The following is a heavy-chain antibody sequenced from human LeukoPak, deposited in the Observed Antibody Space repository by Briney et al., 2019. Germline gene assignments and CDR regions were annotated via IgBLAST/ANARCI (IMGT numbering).Heavy chain of an antibody. V-gene: IGHV3-33*01. J-gene: IGHJ6*02. CDR3: ASPGESGNYLEYGMDV. CDR2: IWYDGSNK. Sequence: TGGSLRLSCAASGFTFSSYGMHWVRQAPGKGLEWVAVIWYDGSNKYYADSVKGRFTISRDNSKNTLYLQMNSLRAEDTAVYYCASPGESGNYLEYGMDVWGQGTTVTVSS. D-gene: IGHD2/OR15-2a*01. CDR1: GFTFSSYG.